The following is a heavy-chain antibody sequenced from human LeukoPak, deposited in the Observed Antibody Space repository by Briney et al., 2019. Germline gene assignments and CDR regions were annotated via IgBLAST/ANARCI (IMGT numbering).Heavy chain of an antibody. V-gene: IGHV4-34*01. CDR1: VGSFSGYY. Sequence: PSETLSLTCTVYVGSFSGYYWSWIRHPPARGLEGVGEINHSGSTNYNPSLKSRVTISVDTSKNQFSLKLSSVTAADTAVYYCARGRYYYYYYYVDVWGKGTTVNVSS. J-gene: IGHJ6*03. CDR3: ARGRYYYYYYYVDV. CDR2: INHSGST.